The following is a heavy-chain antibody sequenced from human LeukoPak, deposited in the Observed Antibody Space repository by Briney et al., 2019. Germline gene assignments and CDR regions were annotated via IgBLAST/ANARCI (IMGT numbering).Heavy chain of an antibody. Sequence: GESLQISCKGSGYSFTSYWIGWARQLPGKGLEWMGIIYPGDSDTRYSPSFQGQVTISADKSISTAHLQWSSLKASDTAMYYCASVDTAMVRGGYFDYWGQGTLVTVSS. V-gene: IGHV5-51*01. D-gene: IGHD5-18*01. CDR2: IYPGDSDT. CDR1: GYSFTSYW. J-gene: IGHJ4*02. CDR3: ASVDTAMVRGGYFDY.